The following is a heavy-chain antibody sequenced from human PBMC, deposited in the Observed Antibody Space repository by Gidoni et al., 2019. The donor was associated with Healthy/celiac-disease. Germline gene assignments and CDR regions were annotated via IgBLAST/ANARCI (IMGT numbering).Heavy chain of an antibody. J-gene: IGHJ4*02. V-gene: IGHV1-18*01. CDR2: ISAYNGNT. D-gene: IGHD4-17*01. CDR3: ARASPTTRTTGWPDY. CDR1: GYTFTSYG. Sequence: QVQLVQSGAEVKKPGASVQVSCKASGYTFTSYGISWVRQAPGQGLEWMGWISAYNGNTNYAQKLQGRVTMTTDTSTSTAYMELRSLRSDDTAVYYCARASPTTRTTGWPDYWGQGTLVTVSS.